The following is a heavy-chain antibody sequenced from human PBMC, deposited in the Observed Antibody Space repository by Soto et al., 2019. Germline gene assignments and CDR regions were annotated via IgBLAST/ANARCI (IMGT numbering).Heavy chain of an antibody. CDR1: GFTFTSYA. J-gene: IGHJ4*02. Sequence: GGSLRLSCAASGFTFTSYAMSWVRQAPGKGLEWVSAISGSGGSTYYADSVKGRFTISRDNSKNTLYLQMNSLRAEDTAVYYCAKFNRMVYATNDYWGQGTLVTVSS. V-gene: IGHV3-23*01. CDR2: ISGSGGST. D-gene: IGHD2-8*01. CDR3: AKFNRMVYATNDY.